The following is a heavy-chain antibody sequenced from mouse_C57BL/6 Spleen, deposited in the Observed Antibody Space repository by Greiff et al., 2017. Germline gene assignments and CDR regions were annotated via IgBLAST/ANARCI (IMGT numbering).Heavy chain of an antibody. V-gene: IGHV1-20*01. CDR1: GYSFTGYF. Sequence: VHVKQSGPELVKPGDSVKISCKASGYSFTGYFMNWVMQSHGKSLEWIGRINPYNGDTFYNQKFKGKATLTVDKSSSTAHMGLRSLTSEDSAVYYCASQGGFAYWGQGTLVTVSA. J-gene: IGHJ3*01. CDR2: INPYNGDT. CDR3: ASQGGFAY.